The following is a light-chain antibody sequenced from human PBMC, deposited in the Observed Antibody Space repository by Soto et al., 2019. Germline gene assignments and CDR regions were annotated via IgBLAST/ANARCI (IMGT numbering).Light chain of an antibody. J-gene: IGLJ2*01. CDR3: SSYTSNNTRI. CDR1: SSDVGDHNY. CDR2: DVS. Sequence: QSALTQPASVSGSSGQSITVSCTGTSSDVGDHNYVSWYQQHPGKAPQLIIYDVSNRPSGVSNRFSGSKSGNTASLIISGLQAEDEADYYCSSYTSNNTRIFGGGTKVTVL. V-gene: IGLV2-14*01.